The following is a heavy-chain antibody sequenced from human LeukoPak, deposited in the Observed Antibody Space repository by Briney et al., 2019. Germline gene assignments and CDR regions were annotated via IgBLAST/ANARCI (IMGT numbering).Heavy chain of an antibody. D-gene: IGHD4-17*01. V-gene: IGHV3-53*01. CDR2: IYADGNT. Sequence: GGSLRLSCAASGFIVNTNYMSWVRQAPGRGLEWVSFIYADGNTYYADSVKGRFTISRDISKNAVFLQMNSLRAEDTAVYYCARDSYGDANFDTWGQGTLVTVSS. CDR1: GFIVNTNY. J-gene: IGHJ4*02. CDR3: ARDSYGDANFDT.